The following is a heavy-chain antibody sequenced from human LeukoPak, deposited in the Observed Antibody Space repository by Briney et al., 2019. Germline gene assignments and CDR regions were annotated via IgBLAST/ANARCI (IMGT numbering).Heavy chain of an antibody. V-gene: IGHV4-4*02. CDR1: GGSISSSNW. Sequence: SETLSLTCAVSGGSISSSNWWSWVRQPPGKGLEWIGEIYHSGSTNYNPSLKSRVTISVDKSKNQFSLRLSSVTAADTAVYYCARVSQYSSGWAFDYWGQGTLVTVSS. CDR2: IYHSGST. D-gene: IGHD6-19*01. J-gene: IGHJ4*02. CDR3: ARVSQYSSGWAFDY.